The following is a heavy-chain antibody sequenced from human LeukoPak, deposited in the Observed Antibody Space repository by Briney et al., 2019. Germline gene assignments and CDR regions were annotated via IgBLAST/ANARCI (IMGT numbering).Heavy chain of an antibody. CDR3: AREGPTVTTEIDY. V-gene: IGHV3-74*01. Sequence: PGGSLRLSCAASRFTSSSYWMHWVRQAPGEGLVWVSRINRDGSTTSYGDSVKGRFTISRDNAKNTLYLQMNSLRAEDTAVYYCAREGPTVTTEIDYWGQGTLVTVSS. D-gene: IGHD4-17*01. CDR2: INRDGSTT. CDR1: RFTSSSYW. J-gene: IGHJ4*02.